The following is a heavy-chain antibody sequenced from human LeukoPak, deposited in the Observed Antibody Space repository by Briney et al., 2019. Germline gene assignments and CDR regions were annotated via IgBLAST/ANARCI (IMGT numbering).Heavy chain of an antibody. Sequence: PGGSLRLSCGASGFTFSNYGMLWVRQAPGKGLDWVAFIRYDGNNKLYADSVKGRFTISRDNSKNTLYLHINSLRAEDTAVYYCAKVKRGPLTERLRFLEWSRGRPYYYMDVWGKGTTVTVSS. CDR3: AKVKRGPLTERLRFLEWSRGRPYYYMDV. J-gene: IGHJ6*03. D-gene: IGHD3-3*01. CDR2: IRYDGNNK. CDR1: GFTFSNYG. V-gene: IGHV3-30*02.